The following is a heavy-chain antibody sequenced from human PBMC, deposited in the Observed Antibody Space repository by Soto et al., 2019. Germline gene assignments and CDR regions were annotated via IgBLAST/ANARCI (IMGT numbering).Heavy chain of an antibody. CDR2: ISYDGSNK. CDR3: ARDSGVTEYRSDYFDY. D-gene: IGHD5-18*01. V-gene: IGHV3-30-3*01. J-gene: IGHJ4*02. Sequence: GGSLRLSCAASGFTFSSYAMHWVRQAPGKGLEWVAVISYDGSNKYYADSVKGRFTISRDNSKNTLYLQMNSLRVEDTAVYYCARDSGVTEYRSDYFDYWGQGTLVTVSS. CDR1: GFTFSSYA.